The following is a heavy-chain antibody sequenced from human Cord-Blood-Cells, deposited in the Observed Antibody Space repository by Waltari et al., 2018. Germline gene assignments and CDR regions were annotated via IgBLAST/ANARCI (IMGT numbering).Heavy chain of an antibody. Sequence: QVQLQQWGAGLLKPSETLSLTCAVYGGSFSGYYWSWIRQPPGKGLEWIGEINHSGSTSYHPSLKSQVTISVDTSKNQFSLKLSSVTAADTAVYYCARRSRGNGLDYWGQGTLVTVSS. V-gene: IGHV4-34*01. CDR3: ARRSRGNGLDY. CDR2: INHSGST. CDR1: GGSFSGYY. J-gene: IGHJ4*02. D-gene: IGHD1-1*01.